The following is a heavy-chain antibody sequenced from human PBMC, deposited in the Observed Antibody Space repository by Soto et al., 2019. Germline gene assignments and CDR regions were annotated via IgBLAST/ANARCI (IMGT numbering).Heavy chain of an antibody. CDR1: GGAFSDYH. V-gene: IGHV4-34*02. CDR2: VNHFGTT. J-gene: IGHJ4*02. D-gene: IGHD2-2*01. CDR3: ARGRGPTRRSQPYFDH. Sequence: QVQFQHWGAGLLKPSETVSLTCAVNGGAFSDYHWTWIRQAPGNGLEWIGEVNHFGTTKYNPSLQSRVTISVDTSKNLFYLNLTSVTAADTALYYCARGRGPTRRSQPYFDHWGQGALVSVSS.